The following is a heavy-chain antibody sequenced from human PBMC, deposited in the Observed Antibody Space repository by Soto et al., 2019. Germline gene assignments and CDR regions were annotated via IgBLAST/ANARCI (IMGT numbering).Heavy chain of an antibody. Sequence: QVQLVESGGGVVQPGRSLRLSCAASGFTFSSYGMHWVRQAPGKGLEWVAVISYDGSNKYYADSVKGRFTISRDNSKNTLYLKMNSLRAEDTAVYYCAKDPYYYDSSGYLTWGQGTLVTVSS. J-gene: IGHJ5*02. CDR3: AKDPYYYDSSGYLT. CDR2: ISYDGSNK. V-gene: IGHV3-30*18. CDR1: GFTFSSYG. D-gene: IGHD3-22*01.